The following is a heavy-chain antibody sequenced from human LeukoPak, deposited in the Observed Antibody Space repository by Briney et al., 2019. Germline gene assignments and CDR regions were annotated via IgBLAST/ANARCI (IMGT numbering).Heavy chain of an antibody. Sequence: PSETLSLTCAVYGGSFSGYYWSWIRQPPGKGLEWIGEINHSGSTNYNPSLKSRVTMSVDTSKNQFSLKLSSVTAADTAVYYCARGGALYYPRLQVGYFDLWGRGTLVTVSS. CDR2: INHSGST. J-gene: IGHJ2*01. D-gene: IGHD1-26*01. CDR3: ARGGALYYPRLQVGYFDL. V-gene: IGHV4-34*01. CDR1: GGSFSGYY.